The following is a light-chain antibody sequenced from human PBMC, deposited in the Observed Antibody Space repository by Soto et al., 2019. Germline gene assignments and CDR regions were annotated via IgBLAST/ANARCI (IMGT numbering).Light chain of an antibody. CDR3: SSYTSSSTLYV. Sequence: QSALTQPASVSGSPGQSITISCTGTSSDVGDNNYVSWYQQHPGKAPKLMIYDVTHRPSGISNRFSGSKSCNTASLTLSGLQAEDEADSYCSSYTSSSTLYVFGTGTKVTVL. J-gene: IGLJ1*01. CDR1: SSDVGDNNY. CDR2: DVT. V-gene: IGLV2-14*01.